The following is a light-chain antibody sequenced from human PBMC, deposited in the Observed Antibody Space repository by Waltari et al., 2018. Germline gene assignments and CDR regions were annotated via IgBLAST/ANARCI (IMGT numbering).Light chain of an antibody. CDR1: QSLFSSPNSKTS. Sequence: DIVMTQSPDSLAVSLGERATINCKSSQSLFSSPNSKTSIAWYQHKPGPPPKLLIYWPSIRASGVRARFSGRGSGTDFTLTISSLQAEDVAVYYCHHYYIPPLTFGQGTRLEI. V-gene: IGKV4-1*01. CDR3: HHYYIPPLT. J-gene: IGKJ5*01. CDR2: WPS.